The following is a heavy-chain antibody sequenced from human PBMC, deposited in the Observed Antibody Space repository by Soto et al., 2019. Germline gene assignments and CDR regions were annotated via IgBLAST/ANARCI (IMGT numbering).Heavy chain of an antibody. Sequence: GGSLRLSCAASGFTFSSYGMHWVRQAPGKGLEWVSYISSSSSTIYYADSVKGRFTISRDNAKNSLYLQMNSLRAEDTAVYYSSREADILNWFDPWGQGTLVTVSS. CDR1: GFTFSSYG. D-gene: IGHD3-9*01. V-gene: IGHV3-48*01. CDR2: ISSSSSTI. J-gene: IGHJ5*02. CDR3: SREADILNWFDP.